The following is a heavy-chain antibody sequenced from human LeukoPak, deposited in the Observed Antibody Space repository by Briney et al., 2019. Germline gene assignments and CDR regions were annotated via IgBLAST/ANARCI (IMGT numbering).Heavy chain of an antibody. V-gene: IGHV3-7*01. CDR2: IRQDGGEK. D-gene: IGHD6-13*01. J-gene: IGHJ4*01. CDR3: ARAGTAAGLYFDL. CDR1: GFTFSSYW. Sequence: GGSLRLSCAVSGFTFSSYWMNWVRQAPGKGLEWVASIRQDGGEKSYVDSVKGPFTISRDNTKNSLYLKMSSLRAADTAVYYCARAGTAAGLYFDLWGQGTLVTVSS.